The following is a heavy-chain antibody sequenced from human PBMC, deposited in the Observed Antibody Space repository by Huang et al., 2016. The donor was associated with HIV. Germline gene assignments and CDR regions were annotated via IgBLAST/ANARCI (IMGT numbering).Heavy chain of an antibody. Sequence: QVQLVESGGGVVQPGGSLRLSCAASGFTFSSYGMHWVRQGTGKVLEGVAVILDDGSNKDYADSVRGRFTISRENSKNTLYLQMNSLRAEDTAVYYCAKGSMANAFDIWGQGTMVTVSS. CDR1: GFTFSSYG. V-gene: IGHV3-30*02. J-gene: IGHJ3*02. CDR3: AKGSMANAFDI. CDR2: ILDDGSNK. D-gene: IGHD3-10*01.